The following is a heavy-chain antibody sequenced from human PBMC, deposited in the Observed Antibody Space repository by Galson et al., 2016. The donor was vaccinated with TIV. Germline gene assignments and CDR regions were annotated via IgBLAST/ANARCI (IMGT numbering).Heavy chain of an antibody. Sequence: SVKVSCKASGYTSNTYDINWVRQATGHGLEWMCWMNANSGNRGYAPKFQGRLTVTRDTSRSTAYLELSSLSTDDTAVYYCASAGPSDAGDHGRYWGQGTLITVSS. V-gene: IGHV1-8*02. D-gene: IGHD4-17*01. CDR1: GYTSNTYD. J-gene: IGHJ4*02. CDR2: MNANSGNR. CDR3: ASAGPSDAGDHGRY.